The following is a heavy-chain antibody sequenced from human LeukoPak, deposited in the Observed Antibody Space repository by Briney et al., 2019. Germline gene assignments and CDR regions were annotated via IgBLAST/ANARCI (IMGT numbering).Heavy chain of an antibody. CDR2: IKQDGSEK. D-gene: IGHD1-14*01. CDR3: ARWGMTYGAFDY. CDR1: GFTFSNYW. Sequence: PGGSLRLSCAASGFTFSNYWMSWVRQAPGKGLEWVANIKQDGSEKYYVDSVKGRFTISGDNAKNSLYLQMNSLRAEDTAVYYCARWGMTYGAFDYWGQGTLVTVSS. V-gene: IGHV3-7*01. J-gene: IGHJ4*02.